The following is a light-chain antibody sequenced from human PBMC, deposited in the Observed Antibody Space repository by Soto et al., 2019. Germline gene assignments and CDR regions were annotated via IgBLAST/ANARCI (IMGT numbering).Light chain of an antibody. Sequence: EIVMTQSPATLSVSPGERATLSCRASQSVSSNLAWYQQKPGQAPRLLIYGASGRATGIPARFSGSGSGTELTLTISSLQSEDFAVYYCQHYNSWPFTFGQGTKLEIK. V-gene: IGKV3-15*01. J-gene: IGKJ2*01. CDR2: GAS. CDR1: QSVSSN. CDR3: QHYNSWPFT.